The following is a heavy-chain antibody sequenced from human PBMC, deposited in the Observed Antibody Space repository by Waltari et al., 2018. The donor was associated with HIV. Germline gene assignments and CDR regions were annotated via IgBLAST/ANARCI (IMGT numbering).Heavy chain of an antibody. Sequence: QVQLVQSGAEVKKPGSALEVSCTASGATFLNSARTWVRQAPGQGLEWIGGIIPIFGTPKYAQKLRGRVTIAADESTSTAYMELRSLRSDDTAVYYCAIGTRPSEYNYHGMDVWGHRTSVTVS. CDR3: AIGTRPSEYNYHGMDV. J-gene: IGHJ6*02. D-gene: IGHD6-6*01. CDR2: IIPIFGTP. V-gene: IGHV1-69*01. CDR1: GATFLNSA.